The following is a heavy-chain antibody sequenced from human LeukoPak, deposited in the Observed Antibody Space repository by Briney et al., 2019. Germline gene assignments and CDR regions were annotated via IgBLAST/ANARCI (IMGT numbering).Heavy chain of an antibody. V-gene: IGHV3-30-3*01. CDR1: GFTFSSYA. CDR3: ARDGPNSSGYSPFDY. J-gene: IGHJ4*02. D-gene: IGHD3-22*01. Sequence: GGSLRLSCAASGFTFSSYAMHWVRQAPGKGLQWVAVISYDGSNKYYADSVKGRFTISRDNSKNMLYLQMNSLSAEDTAVYCCARDGPNSSGYSPFDYWGQGTLVTVSS. CDR2: ISYDGSNK.